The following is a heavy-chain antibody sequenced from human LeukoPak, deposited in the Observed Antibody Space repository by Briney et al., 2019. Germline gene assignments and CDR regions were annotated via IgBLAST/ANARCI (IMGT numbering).Heavy chain of an antibody. CDR2: IYHSGST. D-gene: IGHD3-3*01. V-gene: IGHV4-4*02. CDR1: GGSINSSNW. Sequence: SETLSLTCAVSGGSINSSNWWSWVRQTPGKGLEWIGEIYHSGSTNYNPSLESRVTISVDKSKNQFSLKVKSVTAADTAVYYCARTLTFYDFWSGYYTRAWFDPWGQGTLVTVSS. J-gene: IGHJ5*02. CDR3: ARTLTFYDFWSGYYTRAWFDP.